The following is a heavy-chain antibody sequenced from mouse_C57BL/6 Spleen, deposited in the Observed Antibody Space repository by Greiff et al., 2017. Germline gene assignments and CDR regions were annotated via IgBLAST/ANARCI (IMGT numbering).Heavy chain of an antibody. CDR3: ARGENDYDGY. Sequence: QVQLQQPGAELVRPGSSVKLSCKASGYTFTSYWMDWVKQRPGQGLEWIGNIYPSHSESHYNQKFKDKATLTVDKSSSTAYMKLSSLTSEDSAGYYCARGENDYDGYWGQGTTLTVSS. J-gene: IGHJ2*01. CDR1: GYTFTSYW. D-gene: IGHD2-4*01. V-gene: IGHV1-61*01. CDR2: IYPSHSES.